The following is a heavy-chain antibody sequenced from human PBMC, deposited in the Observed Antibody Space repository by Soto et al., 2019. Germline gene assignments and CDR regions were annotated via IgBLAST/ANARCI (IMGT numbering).Heavy chain of an antibody. V-gene: IGHV4-30-2*01. CDR1: GGSISSGGYS. D-gene: IGHD4-17*01. CDR3: ASSYRDFLSY. CDR2: IYHSGST. J-gene: IGHJ4*02. Sequence: PSETLSLTCAVSGGSISSGGYSWSWIRQPPGKGLEWIGYIYHSGSTYYNPSLKSRVTMSVDTSKNQFSLKLSSVTAADTAVYYCASSYRDFLSYRGQGSLVIVSS.